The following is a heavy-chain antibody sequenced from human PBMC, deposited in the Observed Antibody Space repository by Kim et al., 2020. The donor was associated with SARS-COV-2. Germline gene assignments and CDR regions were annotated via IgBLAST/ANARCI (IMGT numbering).Heavy chain of an antibody. Sequence: STYYADSVKGRFTISKDTSKNTLHLQMNSLSAEDTAVYYCAKGYSTTWYDWGQGTLVTVSS. J-gene: IGHJ4*02. V-gene: IGHV3-23*01. CDR3: AKGYSTTWYD. D-gene: IGHD6-13*01. CDR2: ST.